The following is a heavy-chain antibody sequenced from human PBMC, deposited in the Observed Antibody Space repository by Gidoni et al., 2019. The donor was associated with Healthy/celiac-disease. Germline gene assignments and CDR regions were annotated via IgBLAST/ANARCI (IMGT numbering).Heavy chain of an antibody. CDR2: IYYRGST. D-gene: IGHD3-16*01. V-gene: IGHV4-59*01. CDR3: ARGDYVWGSYSYFDY. J-gene: IGHJ4*02. Sequence: QVQLQESGPGLVKPSETLSLTCPVSGCSISSYYWSWIRQPPGKGLEWIGYIYYRGSTYYNPSLRSRVTISVDTSKDQFSLKLSSVTAADTAVYYCARGDYVWGSYSYFDYWGQGTLVTVSS. CDR1: GCSISSYY.